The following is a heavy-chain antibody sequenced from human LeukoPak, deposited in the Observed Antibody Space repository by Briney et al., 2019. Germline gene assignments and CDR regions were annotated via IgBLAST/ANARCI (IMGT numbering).Heavy chain of an antibody. Sequence: SETLSLTCTVSGGSISSYYWSWIRQPPGKGLEWIEYIYYSGSTNYNPSLKGRVTISVDTSKNQFSLKLSSVTAADTAVYYCARMKLTGFNYYYYGMDVWGQGTTVTVSS. D-gene: IGHD7-27*01. J-gene: IGHJ6*02. V-gene: IGHV4-59*01. CDR3: ARMKLTGFNYYYYGMDV. CDR1: GGSISSYY. CDR2: IYYSGST.